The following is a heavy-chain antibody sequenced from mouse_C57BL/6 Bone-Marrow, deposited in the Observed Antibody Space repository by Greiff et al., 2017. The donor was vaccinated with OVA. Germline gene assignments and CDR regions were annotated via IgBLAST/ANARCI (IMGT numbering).Heavy chain of an antibody. CDR1: GYTFTSYG. Sequence: VKLMESGAELARPGASVKLSCKASGYTFTSYGISWVKQRTGQGLEWIGEIYPRSGNTYYNEKFKGKATLTADKSSSTAYMELRSLTSEDSAVYFCARDGSGPDYWGQGTTLTVSS. CDR3: ARDGSGPDY. D-gene: IGHD3-2*02. V-gene: IGHV1-81*01. J-gene: IGHJ2*01. CDR2: IYPRSGNT.